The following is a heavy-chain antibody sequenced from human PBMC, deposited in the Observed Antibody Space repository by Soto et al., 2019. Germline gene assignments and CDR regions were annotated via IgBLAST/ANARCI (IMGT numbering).Heavy chain of an antibody. J-gene: IGHJ4*02. CDR1: GFTFSSYG. V-gene: IGHV3-30*03. CDR2: ISYDGSNK. Sequence: QVQLVESGGGVVQPGRSLRLSCAASGFTFSSYGMHWVRQAPGKGLEWVAVISYDGSNKYYADSVKGRFTISRDNSQNTLYLQMNSLRAEDTAVYYCARQPYSSSSYFDYWGQGTLVTVSS. CDR3: ARQPYSSSSYFDY. D-gene: IGHD6-6*01.